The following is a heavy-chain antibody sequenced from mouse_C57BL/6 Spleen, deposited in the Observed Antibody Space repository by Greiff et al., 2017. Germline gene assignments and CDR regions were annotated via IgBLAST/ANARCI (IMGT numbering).Heavy chain of an antibody. CDR2: ILPGSGST. D-gene: IGHD2-5*01. V-gene: IGHV1-9*01. CDR1: GYTFTGYW. J-gene: IGHJ3*01. CDR3: AREEDYSNYVFAY. Sequence: QVQLQQSGAELMKPGASVKLSCKATGYTFTGYWIEWVKQRPGHGLEWIGEILPGSGSTNYNEKFKSKATLTVDTSYSTAYMQLSSLTSEDSAVYYCAREEDYSNYVFAYWGQGTLVTVSA.